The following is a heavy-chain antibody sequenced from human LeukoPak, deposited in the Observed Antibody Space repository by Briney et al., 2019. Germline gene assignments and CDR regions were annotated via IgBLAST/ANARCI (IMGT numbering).Heavy chain of an antibody. CDR2: INSDGSSI. V-gene: IGHV3-74*01. CDR3: GKDLSWGSTDY. Sequence: GGSLRLSCAASGFVFSINWMYWVRQAPGRGLVWVSRINSDGSSIAYADFVRGRFTISRDNAKNTLFLQMNSLTVEDTAMYYCGKDLSWGSTDYWGQGTLVTVSS. J-gene: IGHJ4*02. CDR1: GFVFSINW. D-gene: IGHD6-13*01.